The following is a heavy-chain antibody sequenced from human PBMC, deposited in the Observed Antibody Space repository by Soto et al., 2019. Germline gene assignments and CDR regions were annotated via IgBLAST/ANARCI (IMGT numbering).Heavy chain of an antibody. CDR2: ISSSSSTI. CDR3: ARDFYCSGGSCYGPSRRYNAFDI. V-gene: IGHV3-48*01. D-gene: IGHD2-15*01. CDR1: GFTFSSYS. Sequence: GSLRLSCAASGFTFSSYSMNWVRQAPGKGLEWVSYISSSSSTIYYADSVKGRFTISRDNAKNSLYLQMNSLRAEDTAVYYCARDFYCSGGSCYGPSRRYNAFDIWGQGAMVTVSS. J-gene: IGHJ3*02.